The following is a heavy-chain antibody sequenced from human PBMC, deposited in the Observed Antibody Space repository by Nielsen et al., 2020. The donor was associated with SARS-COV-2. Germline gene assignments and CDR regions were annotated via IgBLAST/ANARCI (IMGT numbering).Heavy chain of an antibody. Sequence: ASVKVSCKASGYTFSHYVINWVRQAPGQGLEWMGWMNTNTGDPMYAQDFTGRFVFSLDSSVSTAYLHISGLKPEDTAVYYCARGGIALVRATPERFDPWGQGTLVTVSS. CDR2: MNTNTGDP. CDR3: ARGGIALVRATPERFDP. J-gene: IGHJ5*02. CDR1: GYTFSHYV. V-gene: IGHV7-4-1*02. D-gene: IGHD3-10*01.